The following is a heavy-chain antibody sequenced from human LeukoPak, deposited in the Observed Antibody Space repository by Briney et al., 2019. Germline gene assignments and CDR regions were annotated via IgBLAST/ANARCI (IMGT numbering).Heavy chain of an antibody. D-gene: IGHD3-9*01. CDR3: ARGVLRYFDWLDY. Sequence: SETPSLTCCVSGYSISSRYYWAWIRHPPRKGLEWIGSIFHSRSSYYYPPLKSRITISVNTSKNQFSLKLSSVTAADTAVYYCARGVLRYFDWLDYWGQGTLVTVSS. CDR1: GYSISSRYY. V-gene: IGHV4-38-2*02. J-gene: IGHJ4*02. CDR2: IFHSRSS.